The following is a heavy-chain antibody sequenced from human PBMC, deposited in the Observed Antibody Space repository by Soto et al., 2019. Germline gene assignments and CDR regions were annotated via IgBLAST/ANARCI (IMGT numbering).Heavy chain of an antibody. V-gene: IGHV3-30-3*01. J-gene: IGHJ4*02. CDR3: ARDVWVAVVTSVDY. CDR2: ISYDGSNK. D-gene: IGHD2-21*02. Sequence: QVQLVESGGGVVQPGRSLRFSCAASGFTFSSYAMHWVRQAPGKGLEWVAVISYDGSNKYYADSVKGRFTISRDNSKNTLYLQMNSLRAEDTAVYYCARDVWVAVVTSVDYWGQGTLVTVSS. CDR1: GFTFSSYA.